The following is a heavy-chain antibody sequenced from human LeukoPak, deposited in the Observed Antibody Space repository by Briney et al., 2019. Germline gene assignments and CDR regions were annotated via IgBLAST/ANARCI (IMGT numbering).Heavy chain of an antibody. Sequence: SETLSLTCTVSGGSISSSGYYWGWIRQPPGKGLEWIGSMYYSGSTYYNPSLKSRVTISVDTSKNQFSLKLSSVTAADTAVYYCARGSERIDYWGQGTLVTVSS. CDR3: ARGSERIDY. CDR2: MYYSGST. CDR1: GGSISSSGYY. J-gene: IGHJ4*02. V-gene: IGHV4-39*07. D-gene: IGHD1-1*01.